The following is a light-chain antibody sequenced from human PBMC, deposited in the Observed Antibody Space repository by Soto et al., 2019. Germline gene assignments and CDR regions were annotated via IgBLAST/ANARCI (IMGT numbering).Light chain of an antibody. V-gene: IGKV3-20*01. CDR2: GAS. CDR1: QSVSSGY. J-gene: IGKJ3*01. Sequence: EIVLTQSPGTLSLSPGERATLSCRASQSVSSGYLAWYQQKPDQAPRLLIYGASSRATGIPDRFSVSGSGSDFTLTIIRLESEDFAVYYCQQYDSSPLFTFGPGTKADIK. CDR3: QQYDSSPLFT.